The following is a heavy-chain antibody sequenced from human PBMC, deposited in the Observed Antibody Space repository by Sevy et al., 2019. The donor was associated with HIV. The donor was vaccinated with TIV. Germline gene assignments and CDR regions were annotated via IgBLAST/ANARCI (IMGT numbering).Heavy chain of an antibody. V-gene: IGHV1-46*02. CDR1: GYNFNNYY. D-gene: IGHD1-26*01. Sequence: ASVKVSCKASGYNFNNYYIHWVRQAPGQGLQWMGFINPTSSSTYYPPKFQGRVTMTRDTSTSTVSLDLSSLRSEDTAVYYCARGDGTGRCFDSWGQGTLVTVSS. J-gene: IGHJ4*02. CDR3: ARGDGTGRCFDS. CDR2: INPTSSST.